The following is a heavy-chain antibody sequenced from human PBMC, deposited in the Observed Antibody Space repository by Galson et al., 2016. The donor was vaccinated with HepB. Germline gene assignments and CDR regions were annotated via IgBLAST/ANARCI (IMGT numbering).Heavy chain of an antibody. D-gene: IGHD4-17*01. Sequence: SVKDSCKASGYTFTGYYMHWVRQAPGQGLEWMGWINPNSGGTDYAQKFQGRVSMTRDTSISTAYMELSRLRSDDTAVYYCARDYGDNSFYGMDVWGQGTTVTVSS. CDR2: INPNSGGT. J-gene: IGHJ6*02. CDR1: GYTFTGYY. CDR3: ARDYGDNSFYGMDV. V-gene: IGHV1-2*02.